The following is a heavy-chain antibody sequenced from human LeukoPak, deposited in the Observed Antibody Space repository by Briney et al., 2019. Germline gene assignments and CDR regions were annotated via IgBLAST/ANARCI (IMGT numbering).Heavy chain of an antibody. CDR1: GGSISSGSYY. Sequence: PSQTLSLTCTVSGGSISSGSYYWSWIRQPAGKGLEWIGRIYTSGSTNYNPSLKSRVTISVDTSKNQFSLKLSSVTAADTAVYYCARDHGIVGATIGFDYWGQGTLVTVSS. CDR3: ARDHGIVGATIGFDY. CDR2: IYTSGST. D-gene: IGHD1-26*01. V-gene: IGHV4-61*02. J-gene: IGHJ4*02.